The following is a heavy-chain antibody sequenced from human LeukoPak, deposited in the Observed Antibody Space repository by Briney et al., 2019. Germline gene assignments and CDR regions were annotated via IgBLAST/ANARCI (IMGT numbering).Heavy chain of an antibody. CDR3: ARRGIAAAGTAFDI. V-gene: IGHV4-39*01. Sequence: SETLSLICTVSGASISRHYWGWIRQPPGKGLEWIGSIYYSGSTYYNPSLKSRVTISVDTSKNQFSLKLSSVTAADTAVYYCARRGIAAAGTAFDIWGQGTMVTVSS. CDR1: GASISRHY. J-gene: IGHJ3*02. CDR2: IYYSGST. D-gene: IGHD6-13*01.